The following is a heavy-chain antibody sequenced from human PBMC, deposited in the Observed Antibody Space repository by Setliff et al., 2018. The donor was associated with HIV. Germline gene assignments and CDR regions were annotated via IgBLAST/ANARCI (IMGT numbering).Heavy chain of an antibody. Sequence: GGSLRLSCAASGFIFSNYAMNWVRQAPGKGLEWISYITSTGSTIFYADSVKGRFTISRDNAKNSLYLQMNSLRAEDTAVYYCARVMIGYSGYDAFDYWGQGTLVTVSS. V-gene: IGHV3-48*04. D-gene: IGHD5-12*01. CDR1: GFIFSNYA. J-gene: IGHJ4*02. CDR3: ARVMIGYSGYDAFDY. CDR2: ITSTGSTI.